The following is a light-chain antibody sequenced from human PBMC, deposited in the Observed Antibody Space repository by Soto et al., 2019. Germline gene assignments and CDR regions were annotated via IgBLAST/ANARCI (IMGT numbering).Light chain of an antibody. J-gene: IGKJ1*01. CDR3: QHYNSYSEA. V-gene: IGKV1-5*03. CDR2: KAS. CDR1: QTISSW. Sequence: DIQMTRSPSTGSGSGKGGGARTFLASQTISSWLAWYQQKPGKAPKLLIYKASTLKSGVPSRFSGSGSGTEFTLTISSLQPDDFATYYCQHYNSYSEAFGQGTKVDIK.